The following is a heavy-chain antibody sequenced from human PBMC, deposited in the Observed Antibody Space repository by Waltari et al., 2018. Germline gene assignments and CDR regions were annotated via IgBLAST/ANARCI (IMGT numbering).Heavy chain of an antibody. Sequence: EVQLVQSGAEVKKPGESLKISCTGSGSRFSSHWIDWVRQMPGKDLEWRGIIYPADSDTKYSPSFQGQVTISVDLSITTAYLQWSSLKVSDTAMYYCARHSGPSSSSRVLNWFDPWGQGTLVTVSS. CDR1: GSRFSSHW. J-gene: IGHJ5*02. V-gene: IGHV5-51*01. CDR2: IYPADSDT. D-gene: IGHD6-6*01. CDR3: ARHSGPSSSSRVLNWFDP.